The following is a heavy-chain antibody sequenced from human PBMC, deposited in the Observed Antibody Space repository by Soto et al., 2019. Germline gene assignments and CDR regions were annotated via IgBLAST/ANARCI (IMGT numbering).Heavy chain of an antibody. J-gene: IGHJ6*02. CDR1: GGTFSSYA. D-gene: IGHD3-3*01. Sequence: ASVKVSCKASGGTFSSYAISWVRQAPGQGLEWMGGIIPIFGTANYAQKFQGRVTITADESTSTAYMELSSLRSEDTAVYYCASPDYDFWSGYYSGVYMAYYYGMDVWGQGTTVTVSS. CDR2: IIPIFGTA. CDR3: ASPDYDFWSGYYSGVYMAYYYGMDV. V-gene: IGHV1-69*13.